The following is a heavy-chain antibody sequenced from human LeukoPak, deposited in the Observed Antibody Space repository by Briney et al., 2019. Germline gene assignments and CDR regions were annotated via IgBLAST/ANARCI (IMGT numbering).Heavy chain of an antibody. D-gene: IGHD3-3*01. CDR1: GFAFSSSS. CDR2: ISSSSSTI. J-gene: IGHJ6*02. V-gene: IGHV3-48*02. Sequence: GGSLRLSCAASGFAFSSSSMNWVRQAPGKGLEWVSYISSSSSTIYYADSVKGRFTISRDNAKYSLYLQLNSLRDEDTAVYYCAKTGAYNDFWSGTNGMDVWARGTTVTVSS. CDR3: AKTGAYNDFWSGTNGMDV.